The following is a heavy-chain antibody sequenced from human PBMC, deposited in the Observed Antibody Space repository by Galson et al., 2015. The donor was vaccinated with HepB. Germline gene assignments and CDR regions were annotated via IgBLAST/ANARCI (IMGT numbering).Heavy chain of an antibody. CDR1: GDTFSRFA. Sequence: SVKVSCKASGDTFSRFAINWVRQAPGQGLEWMGRIIPIPGITQYAQKFQDRVTITADKSTSTAYMELRSLTSEDTAVYYCARAHTGALAWFDPWGQGTLVTVSS. V-gene: IGHV1-69*04. CDR3: ARAHTGALAWFDP. D-gene: IGHD1-14*01. CDR2: IIPIPGIT. J-gene: IGHJ5*02.